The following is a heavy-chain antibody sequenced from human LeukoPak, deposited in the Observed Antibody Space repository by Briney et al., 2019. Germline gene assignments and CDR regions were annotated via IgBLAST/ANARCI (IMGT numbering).Heavy chain of an antibody. CDR2: IQYDGSNN. J-gene: IGHJ4*02. D-gene: IGHD3-10*01. CDR1: EFTFSSYG. CDR3: AKDRAPYYFDY. Sequence: GGSLRLSCAASEFTFSSYGMHWVRQAPGKGLEWVAFIQYDGSNNNYADSVKGRFTISRDNSKNTLYLQMNSLRAEDTAVYYCAKDRAPYYFDYWGQGTLVTVSS. V-gene: IGHV3-30*02.